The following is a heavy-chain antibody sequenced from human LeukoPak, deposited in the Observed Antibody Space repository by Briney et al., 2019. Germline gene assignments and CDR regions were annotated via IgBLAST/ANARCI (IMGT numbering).Heavy chain of an antibody. Sequence: PGGSLRLSCAASGFRFSNYAMSWVRQAPGKGLEWVSGIGGSGRSTYYADSVKGRFTISRDNSKNTLYLQMNSLRAEDTAVYYCAKLWFGELGAVYFDYWGQGTLVTVSS. CDR3: AKLWFGELGAVYFDY. D-gene: IGHD3-10*01. J-gene: IGHJ4*02. CDR1: GFRFSNYA. CDR2: IGGSGRST. V-gene: IGHV3-23*01.